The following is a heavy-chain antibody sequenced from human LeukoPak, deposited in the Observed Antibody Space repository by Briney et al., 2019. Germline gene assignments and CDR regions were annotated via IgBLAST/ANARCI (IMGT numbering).Heavy chain of an antibody. J-gene: IGHJ2*01. D-gene: IGHD4-17*01. Sequence: PGGSLRLSCAASGFTVSSNYMSWVRQAPGKGLEWVSVIYSGGSTYYADSVKGRFTISIDNSKNTLYLQMNSLRAEDTAVYYCARGGNHGDYWYFDLWGRGTLVTVSS. CDR2: IYSGGST. CDR1: GFTVSSNY. V-gene: IGHV3-66*01. CDR3: ARGGNHGDYWYFDL.